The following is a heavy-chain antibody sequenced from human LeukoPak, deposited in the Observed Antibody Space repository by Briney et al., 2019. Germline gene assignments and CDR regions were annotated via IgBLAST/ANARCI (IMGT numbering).Heavy chain of an antibody. J-gene: IGHJ4*02. Sequence: GGSLRLSCAASEFTFSTYPMSWVRQAPGKGLEWVSLISDGAATTYYADSVKGRFTISRDNSMNTLYLQMNSLRAEDTAVYYCARRPTGGQPVAYYLDYWGQGTLVTVSS. D-gene: IGHD2-15*01. CDR3: ARRPTGGQPVAYYLDY. V-gene: IGHV3-23*01. CDR2: ISDGAATT. CDR1: EFTFSTYP.